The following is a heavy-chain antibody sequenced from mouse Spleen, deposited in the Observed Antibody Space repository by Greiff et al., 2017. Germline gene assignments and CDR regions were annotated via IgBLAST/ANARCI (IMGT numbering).Heavy chain of an antibody. V-gene: IGHV1-80*01. Sequence: VQRVESGAELVRPGSSVKISCKASGYAFSSYWMNWVKQRPGQGLEWIGPIYPGDGDTNYNGTFKGTATLTVDTSSSTAYMQISSLTSEDSAVYYCAREFAYWGQGTMVTVSA. CDR1: GYAFSSYW. CDR3: AREFAY. J-gene: IGHJ3*01. CDR2: IYPGDGDT.